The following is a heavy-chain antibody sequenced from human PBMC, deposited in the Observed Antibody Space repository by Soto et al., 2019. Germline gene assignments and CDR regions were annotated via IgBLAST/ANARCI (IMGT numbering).Heavy chain of an antibody. CDR2: IHYSGTT. Sequence: PSETLSLTCSVSGASISSYSWNWIRQSPGKGLEWIGNIHYSGTTKYNPPLESRVIISVDTSKNQFSLKLSSVTAADTAIYYCGAGNDYWGQGTRVTVSS. CDR1: GASISSYS. CDR3: GAGNDY. J-gene: IGHJ4*02. D-gene: IGHD6-19*01. V-gene: IGHV4-59*01.